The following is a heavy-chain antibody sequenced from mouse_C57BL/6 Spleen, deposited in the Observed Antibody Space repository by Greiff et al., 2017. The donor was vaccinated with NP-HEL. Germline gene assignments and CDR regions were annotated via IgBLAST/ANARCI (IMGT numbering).Heavy chain of an antibody. D-gene: IGHD1-1*01. J-gene: IGHJ2*01. CDR1: GFTFSDYG. Sequence: EVQLVESGGGLVKPGGSLKLSCAASGFTFSDYGMHWVRQAPEKGLEWVAYISSGSSTIYYADTVKGRFTISRDNAKNTLFLQMTSLRSEDTAMYYCARGHYYGSSWYYFDYWGQGTTLTVSS. CDR2: ISSGSSTI. V-gene: IGHV5-17*01. CDR3: ARGHYYGSSWYYFDY.